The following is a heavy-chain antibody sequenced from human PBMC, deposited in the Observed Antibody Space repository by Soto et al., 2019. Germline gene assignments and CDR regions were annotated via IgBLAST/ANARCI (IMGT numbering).Heavy chain of an antibody. CDR1: GFTFSSYG. CDR3: AKNYYYYYGMDV. Sequence: QVQLVESGGGVVQPGRSLRLSCAASGFTFSSYGMHWVRQAPGKGVEWVAVISYDGSNKYYADSVKGRFTISRDNSKNTLYLQMNSLRAEDTAVYYCAKNYYYYYGMDVWGQGTTVTVSS. V-gene: IGHV3-30*18. J-gene: IGHJ6*02. CDR2: ISYDGSNK.